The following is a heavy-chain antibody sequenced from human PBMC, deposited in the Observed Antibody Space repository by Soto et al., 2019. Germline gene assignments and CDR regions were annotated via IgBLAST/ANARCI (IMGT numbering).Heavy chain of an antibody. Sequence: GGSLRLSCAASGFSFSDSAMHWIRQASGKGPEWIARIRSKGNSYATAYAASVQGRFTISRDDSKNTAYLQMNSLKIEDTAVYYCTRHVVDYWGQGTLVTVSS. CDR2: IRSKGNSYAT. CDR1: GFSFSDSA. CDR3: TRHVVDY. V-gene: IGHV3-73*01. D-gene: IGHD2-21*01. J-gene: IGHJ4*02.